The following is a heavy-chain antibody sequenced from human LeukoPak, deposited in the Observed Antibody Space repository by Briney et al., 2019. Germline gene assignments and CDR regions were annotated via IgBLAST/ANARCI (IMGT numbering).Heavy chain of an antibody. CDR1: GGTFSSYA. CDR3: ARAALWFGELLSSLPNWFDP. Sequence: ASVKVSCKASGGTFSSYAISWVRQAPGQGLEWMGGIIPIFGTANYAQKFQGRVTITADESTSTAYMELSSLRSEDTAVYYCARAALWFGELLSSLPNWFDPWGQGTLATVSS. V-gene: IGHV1-69*13. D-gene: IGHD3-10*01. J-gene: IGHJ5*02. CDR2: IIPIFGTA.